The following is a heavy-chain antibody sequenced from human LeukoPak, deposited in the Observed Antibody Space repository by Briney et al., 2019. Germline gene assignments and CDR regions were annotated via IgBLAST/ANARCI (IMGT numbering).Heavy chain of an antibody. V-gene: IGHV3-7*01. CDR1: GFTFSNYW. CDR2: IRRDGSDN. J-gene: IGHJ4*02. CDR3: ARALYNRGWYPDYFDS. Sequence: GGSLRLSCAASGFTFSNYWMSWVRQAPGKGLEWVANIRRDGSDNYYVGSVEGRFTISRDNAKNSLYLQMSSLRAEDTAIYYCARALYNRGWYPDYFDSWGQGTLVTVSA. D-gene: IGHD6-19*01.